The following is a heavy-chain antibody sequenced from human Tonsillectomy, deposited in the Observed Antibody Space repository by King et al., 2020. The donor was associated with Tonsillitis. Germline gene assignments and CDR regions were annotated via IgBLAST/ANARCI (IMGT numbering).Heavy chain of an antibody. Sequence: VQLVESGGDLVHPGRSLRLSCAASGFTFDDYGMHWVRQAPGKGLEWVSGISWNSGSIGYADSVKGRFTISRDNAKNFLYLQMNSLRAEDTALYYCAKDRTVLPESGMDVWGQGTTVTVSS. J-gene: IGHJ6*02. CDR1: GFTFDDYG. CDR3: AKDRTVLPESGMDV. V-gene: IGHV3-9*01. CDR2: ISWNSGSI. D-gene: IGHD2-2*01.